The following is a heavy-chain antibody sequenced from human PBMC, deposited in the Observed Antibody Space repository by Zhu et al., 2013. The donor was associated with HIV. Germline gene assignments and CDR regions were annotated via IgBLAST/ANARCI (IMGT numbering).Heavy chain of an antibody. J-gene: IGHJ4*02. V-gene: IGHV1-2*02. Sequence: QVQLVQSGAEVKKAGASLRISCKASGYTFTGYYIHWVRQAPGQGFELLGWINPDSGGTKYAQKFQGRVTMTRDTSITTAYMELSSLRSDDTALYYCARGGTRGYSYGLEYWGQGTLVTVSS. CDR2: INPDSGGT. CDR3: ARGGTRGYSYGLEY. D-gene: IGHD5-18*01. CDR1: GYTFTGYY.